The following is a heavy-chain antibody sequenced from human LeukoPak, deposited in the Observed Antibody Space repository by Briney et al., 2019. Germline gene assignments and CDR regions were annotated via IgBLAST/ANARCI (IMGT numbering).Heavy chain of an antibody. Sequence: GGSLRLSCAASGFTFSSYWMSWVRQAPGKGLEWVANIKQDGSEKYYVDSVEGRFTISRDNAKNSLYLQMNSLRAEDTAVYYCARDGDLYGDYLYYFDYWGQGTLVTDSS. CDR1: GFTFSSYW. CDR3: ARDGDLYGDYLYYFDY. D-gene: IGHD4-17*01. CDR2: IKQDGSEK. J-gene: IGHJ4*02. V-gene: IGHV3-7*01.